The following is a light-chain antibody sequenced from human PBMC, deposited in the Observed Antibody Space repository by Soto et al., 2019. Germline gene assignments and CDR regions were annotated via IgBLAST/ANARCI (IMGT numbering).Light chain of an antibody. V-gene: IGKV3-11*01. CDR2: YTS. J-gene: IGKJ1*01. CDR3: QHYNSYSEA. CDR1: QYVGTR. Sequence: EIVLTQSPATLSSSPGETATLSCRASQYVGTRLAWYQHKPGQAPRLLIYYTSNRATGIPARFSGSGSGTEFTLTISSLQPDDFATYYCQHYNSYSEAFGQGTKVDI.